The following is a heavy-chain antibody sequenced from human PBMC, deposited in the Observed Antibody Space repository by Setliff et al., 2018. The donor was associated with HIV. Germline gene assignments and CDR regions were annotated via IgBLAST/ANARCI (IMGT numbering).Heavy chain of an antibody. CDR3: AREQYHFVVDYYYYYGMDV. CDR1: GGSVSSTNW. Sequence: PSETLSLTCAVSGGSVSSTNWWNWVRQPPGKGLEWIGRIFRAGNATYNPSLKSRAILSVDTSQNQSSLQLKHVTAADTAIYYCAREQYHFVVDYYYYYGMDVWGQGNTVTVSS. D-gene: IGHD2-15*01. CDR2: IFRAGNA. V-gene: IGHV4-4*02. J-gene: IGHJ6*02.